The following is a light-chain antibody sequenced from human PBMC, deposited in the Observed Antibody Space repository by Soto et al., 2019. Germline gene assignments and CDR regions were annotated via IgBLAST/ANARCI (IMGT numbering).Light chain of an antibody. V-gene: IGKV4-1*01. J-gene: IGKJ1*01. CDR1: QSVLYSSNNQNY. CDR2: WAS. CDR3: QQYYSALWM. Sequence: DIVLTQSPDSLAVSLGERATINCKSSQSVLYSSNNQNYLAWYQQKSGQPPKLLIYWASTRESGVPDRFSGSGSGTDFTLTISSLQAEDVAVYYCQQYYSALWMFGQGTKVEIK.